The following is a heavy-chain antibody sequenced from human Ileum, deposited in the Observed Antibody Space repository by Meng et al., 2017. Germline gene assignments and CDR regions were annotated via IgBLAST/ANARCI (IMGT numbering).Heavy chain of an antibody. D-gene: IGHD6-13*01. CDR1: GLTVSSNY. Sequence: GESLKISCAASGLTVSSNYMSWVRQAPGKGLEWVSVIYSGGSTYYADSVKGRFTISRDNSKNTLYLQMNSLRAEDTAVYYCARTERAAAQGDAFDIWGQGTMVTVSS. V-gene: IGHV3-66*02. J-gene: IGHJ3*02. CDR2: IYSGGST. CDR3: ARTERAAAQGDAFDI.